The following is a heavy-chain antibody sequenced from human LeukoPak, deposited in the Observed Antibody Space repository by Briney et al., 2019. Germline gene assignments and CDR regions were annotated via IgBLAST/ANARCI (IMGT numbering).Heavy chain of an antibody. CDR1: GFIFSNYL. CDR2: IKQDGSEK. CDR3: VRGRGSDY. J-gene: IGHJ4*02. Sequence: GGSLRLSCAASGFIFSNYLMTWVRQAPGKGLEWVAIIKQDGSEKYYVDSVKGRFTISRDNAKNSLYLQINDLRTEDSAVYYCVRGRGSDYWGQGTLVTVSS. V-gene: IGHV3-7*04.